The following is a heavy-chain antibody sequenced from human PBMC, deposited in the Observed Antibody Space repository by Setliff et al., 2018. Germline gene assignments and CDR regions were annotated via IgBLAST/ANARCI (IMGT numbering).Heavy chain of an antibody. J-gene: IGHJ4*02. CDR2: INPNTGGT. Sequence: ASVKVSCKTSGYTFIDYYVHWVRQAPRRGLEWMGWINPNTGGTNYAQKFQGRVTVTSDTSISTAYLTLTSLRSDDTAIYYCARLSASVVSPVDHWGQGTLVTVSS. CDR3: ARLSASVVSPVDH. V-gene: IGHV1-2*02. CDR1: GYTFIDYY.